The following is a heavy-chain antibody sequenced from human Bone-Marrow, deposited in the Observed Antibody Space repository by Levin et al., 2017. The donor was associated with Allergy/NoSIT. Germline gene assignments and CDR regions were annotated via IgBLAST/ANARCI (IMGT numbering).Heavy chain of an antibody. V-gene: IGHV4-38-2*01. CDR1: GYSISSGYN. CDR3: ARAGMITFGGSQFDY. D-gene: IGHD3-16*01. CDR2: IYHSGST. Sequence: ESLKISCVVSGYSISSGYNWGWIRQSPGKGLEWIGSIYHSGSTYYNPSLKSRVTISVDTSKNQFSLKLSSVTAADTAVYYCARAGMITFGGSQFDYWGQGTLVTVSS. J-gene: IGHJ4*02.